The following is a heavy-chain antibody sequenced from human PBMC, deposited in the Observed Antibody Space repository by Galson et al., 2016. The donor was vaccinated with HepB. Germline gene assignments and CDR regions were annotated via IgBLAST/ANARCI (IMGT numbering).Heavy chain of an antibody. D-gene: IGHD3-10*01. J-gene: IGHJ4*02. V-gene: IGHV4-34*01. Sequence: ETLSLTCAVSGGSLSGHYWTWIRQPPGRGLEWIGEIHRSGNTNYSPSLKSRVSISEDRSQNQVSLRLNSVTAADTAIYYCAASLWFGLHPEYWGQGALVTVSS. CDR3: AASLWFGLHPEY. CDR1: GGSLSGHY. CDR2: IHRSGNT.